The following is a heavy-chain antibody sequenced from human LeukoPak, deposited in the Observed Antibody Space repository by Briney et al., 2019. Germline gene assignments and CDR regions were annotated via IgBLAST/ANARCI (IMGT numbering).Heavy chain of an antibody. V-gene: IGHV4-39*01. Sequence: SETLSLTCTDAGGSISSSGYYWGWIRQPPGKGLEWIAGIYYSGSTYYNPSLKSRVTISVDTSKNQLSLKLSSLTAADTAVYYCARHEYSGSYYGLSWFDPWGQGTLVTVSS. J-gene: IGHJ5*02. CDR2: IYYSGST. D-gene: IGHD1-26*01. CDR1: GGSISSSGYY. CDR3: ARHEYSGSYYGLSWFDP.